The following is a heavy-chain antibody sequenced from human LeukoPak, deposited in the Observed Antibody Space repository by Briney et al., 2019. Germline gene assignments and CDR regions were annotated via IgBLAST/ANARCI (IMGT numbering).Heavy chain of an antibody. Sequence: ASVKVSCKASGYTFTGYYMHWVRQAPGQGLEWMGWINPNSGGTNYAQKFQGRVTMTRDTSISTAYMELSSLRSEDTAVYYCARWDAAGANPFDYWGQGTLVTVSS. D-gene: IGHD1-26*01. CDR3: ARWDAAGANPFDY. CDR2: INPNSGGT. J-gene: IGHJ4*02. CDR1: GYTFTGYY. V-gene: IGHV1-2*02.